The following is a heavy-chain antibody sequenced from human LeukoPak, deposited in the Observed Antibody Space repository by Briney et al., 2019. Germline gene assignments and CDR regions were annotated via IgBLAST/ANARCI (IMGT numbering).Heavy chain of an antibody. Sequence: TGGSLRLSCAASGFTFSSYGMTWVRQAPGKGLEWVSSISGSGDNMDYADSVKGRFTISRDNSENTLYLQMNSLRGEDTAVYYCARDGYSGSYYRLYYFFMDVWGKGTTVTVSS. V-gene: IGHV3-23*01. J-gene: IGHJ6*03. CDR2: ISGSGDNM. CDR1: GFTFSSYG. CDR3: ARDGYSGSYYRLYYFFMDV. D-gene: IGHD1-26*01.